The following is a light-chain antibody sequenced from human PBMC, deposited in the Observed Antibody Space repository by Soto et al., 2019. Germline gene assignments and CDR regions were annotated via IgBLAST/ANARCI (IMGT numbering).Light chain of an antibody. J-gene: IGLJ3*02. CDR2: GNN. CDR3: AAWDDSLSGWV. Sequence: VLTQPPSASGTPGQRVTISCSGSSSNIGSNYVYWYQQLPGTAPKLLIYGNNQRPSGVPDRFSGSKSGTSASLAISGLRSEDEADYYCAAWDDSLSGWVFGGGTKLTVL. V-gene: IGLV1-47*01. CDR1: SSNIGSNY.